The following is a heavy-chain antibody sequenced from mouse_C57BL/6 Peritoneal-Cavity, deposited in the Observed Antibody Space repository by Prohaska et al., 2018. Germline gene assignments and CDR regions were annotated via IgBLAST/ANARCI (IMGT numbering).Heavy chain of an antibody. CDR2: SRNKSNDYTT. D-gene: IGHD2-13*01. V-gene: IGHV7-1*01. Sequence: EVKLVESGGGLVQSGRSLRLSCATSGFTFSDFYMEWVRHAPGKGLEWIAASRNKSNDYTTEYSASVKGRFIVSRDTSQSILYLQMNALRAEDTAIDYCARDGDDWYFDVWGTGTTVTVSS. CDR3: ARDGDDWYFDV. J-gene: IGHJ1*03. CDR1: GFTFSDFY.